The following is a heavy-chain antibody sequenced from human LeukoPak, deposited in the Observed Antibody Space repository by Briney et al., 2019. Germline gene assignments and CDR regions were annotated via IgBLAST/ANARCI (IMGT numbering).Heavy chain of an antibody. V-gene: IGHV3-21*01. CDR3: ARIQSSTWDWIDWLPYSDY. D-gene: IGHD3-9*01. Sequence: GGSLRLSCAASGFTFSSYSMNWVRQAPGKGLEWVSSISSSSSYIYYADSVKGRFTISRDNAKNSLYLQMNSLRAEDTAVYYCARIQSSTWDWIDWLPYSDYWGQGTLVTVSS. CDR1: GFTFSSYS. J-gene: IGHJ4*02. CDR2: ISSSSSYI.